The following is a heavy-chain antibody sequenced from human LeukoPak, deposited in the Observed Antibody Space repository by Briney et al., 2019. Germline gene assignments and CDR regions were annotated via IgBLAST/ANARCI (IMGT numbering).Heavy chain of an antibody. CDR3: ARSRNYRLFDY. D-gene: IGHD3-16*02. V-gene: IGHV3-11*01. Sequence: GGSLRLSCAAPGFTFSDYYMSWIRQAPGKGLERVSYISSSGSTIYYADSVKGRFTISRDNAKNSLYLQMNSLRAEDTAVYYCARSRNYRLFDYWGQGTLVTVSS. CDR1: GFTFSDYY. J-gene: IGHJ4*02. CDR2: ISSSGSTI.